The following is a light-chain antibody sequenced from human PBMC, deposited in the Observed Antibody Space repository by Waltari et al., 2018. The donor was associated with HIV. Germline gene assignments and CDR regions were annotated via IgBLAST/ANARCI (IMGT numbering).Light chain of an antibody. CDR2: WAS. J-gene: IGKJ4*01. CDR3: QQYYSTLSLT. CDR1: QSVLYSSNNKNY. V-gene: IGKV4-1*01. Sequence: DIVMTQSPDSLAVSLGERATIKWKSSQSVLYSSNNKNYLAWYQQKPGQPPKLLIYWASTRESGVPDRFSGSGSGTDFTLTISSLQAEDVAVYYCQQYYSTLSLTFGGGTKVEIK.